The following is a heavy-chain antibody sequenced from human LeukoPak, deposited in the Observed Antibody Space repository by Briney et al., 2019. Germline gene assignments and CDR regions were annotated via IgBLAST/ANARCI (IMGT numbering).Heavy chain of an antibody. J-gene: IGHJ6*03. V-gene: IGHV1-2*02. CDR1: GYTFTGYY. Sequence: ASVKVSCKASGYTFTGYYLHWVRQAPGQGLEWMGCVNPNSGDTNYAQKFQGSVTMTRDTSISTAYMELSRLRSDDTAVYYCARDNRRNCYDGGSYYYYYYMDVWGKGTTVTVSS. CDR3: ARDNRRNCYDGGSYYYYYYMDV. CDR2: VNPNSGDT. D-gene: IGHD3-22*01.